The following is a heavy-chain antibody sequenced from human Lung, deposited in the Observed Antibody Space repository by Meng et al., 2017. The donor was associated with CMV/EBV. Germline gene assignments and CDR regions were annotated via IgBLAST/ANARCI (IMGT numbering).Heavy chain of an antibody. D-gene: IGHD1-26*01. CDR1: GYTFNNYT. CDR3: ARGYNGSGNYGMDV. Sequence: ASXXVSXKASGYTFNNYTIITWVRQAPGEGLEWMGQISTYTGNTIYAQKLQGRVTMTTDTSTSTAYIELRSLRTDDSSVYYCARGYNGSGNYGMDVWGQGTTVTVSS. J-gene: IGHJ6*02. V-gene: IGHV1-18*01. CDR2: ISTYTGNT.